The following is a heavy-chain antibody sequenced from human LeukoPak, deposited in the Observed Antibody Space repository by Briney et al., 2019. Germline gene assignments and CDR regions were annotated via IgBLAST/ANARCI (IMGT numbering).Heavy chain of an antibody. V-gene: IGHV5-51*01. D-gene: IGHD4-17*01. CDR3: AGSGLDYGDFGILDAFDI. Sequence: MAGESLKISCKGSGYSFTSYWIGWVRQMPGKGLEWMGIIYPGDSDTRYSPSFQGQVTISADKSISTAYLQWSSLKASDTAMYYCAGSGLDYGDFGILDAFDIWGQGTMVTVSS. CDR2: IYPGDSDT. CDR1: GYSFTSYW. J-gene: IGHJ3*02.